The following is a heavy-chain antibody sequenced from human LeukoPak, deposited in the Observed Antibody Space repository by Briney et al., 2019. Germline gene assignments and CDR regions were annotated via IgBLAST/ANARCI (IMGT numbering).Heavy chain of an antibody. Sequence: SETLSLTCTVSGGSISSSSYYWGWIRQPPGKGLEWIGSIYYSGSTYYNPSLKSRVTISVDTSKNQFSLKLSPVTAADTAVYYCAKHNWGSVFDYWAREPWSPSPQ. CDR1: GGSISSSSYY. J-gene: IGHJ4*02. V-gene: IGHV4-39*01. D-gene: IGHD7-27*01. CDR2: IYYSGST. CDR3: AKHNWGSVFDY.